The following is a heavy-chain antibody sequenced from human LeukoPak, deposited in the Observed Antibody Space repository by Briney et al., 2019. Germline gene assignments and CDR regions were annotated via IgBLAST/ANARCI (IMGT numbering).Heavy chain of an antibody. V-gene: IGHV3-74*01. CDR1: GFTFSSYW. CDR3: AKTPPGSYLDY. Sequence: GGSLRLSCAASGFTFSSYWMHWVRQAPGKGLVWVSRINSDGSSTSYADSVKGRFTISRDNAKNTLYLQMNSLRAEDTAVYYCAKTPPGSYLDYWGQGTLVTVSS. CDR2: INSDGSST. D-gene: IGHD1-26*01. J-gene: IGHJ4*02.